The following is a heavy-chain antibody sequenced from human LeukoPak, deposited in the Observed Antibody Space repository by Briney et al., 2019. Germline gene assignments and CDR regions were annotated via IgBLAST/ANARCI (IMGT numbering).Heavy chain of an antibody. Sequence: PGGSLRLSCSASGFTFSVYNMHWVRQVPGKGLEYVSGITRDGHTTYYGDSVKGRFTISRDNSKKNLYLEMKSLKSENTALYYCMRAYSSGWDQDSWGQGTLGNGSS. CDR1: GFTFSVYN. CDR2: ITRDGHTT. CDR3: MRAYSSGWDQDS. J-gene: IGHJ4*02. V-gene: IGHV3-64D*06. D-gene: IGHD6-19*01.